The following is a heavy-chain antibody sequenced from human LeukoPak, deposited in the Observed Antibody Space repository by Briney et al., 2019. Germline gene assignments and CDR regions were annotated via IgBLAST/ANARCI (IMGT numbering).Heavy chain of an antibody. J-gene: IGHJ4*02. CDR1: GFTFSSYE. CDR2: ISSSGSTI. Sequence: PGGSLRLSCAASGFTFSSYEMNWVRQAPGKGLEWVSYISSSGSTIYYADSVKGRFTISRDNAKNSLYLQMNSLRAEDTAVYYCARDPDILTGSHYFDYWGQGTLVTVSS. V-gene: IGHV3-48*03. D-gene: IGHD3-9*01. CDR3: ARDPDILTGSHYFDY.